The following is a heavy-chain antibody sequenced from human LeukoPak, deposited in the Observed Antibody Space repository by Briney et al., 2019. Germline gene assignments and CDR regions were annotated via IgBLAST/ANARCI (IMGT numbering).Heavy chain of an antibody. CDR3: ASGGEFRGSAFDI. D-gene: IGHD3-10*01. J-gene: IGHJ3*02. V-gene: IGHV1-46*02. Sequence: ASVKVSCKASTYIFNKYYIHWVRQAPGRGLEWMGIINPTSGRTSYAQNFQATVTMTRDMSTNTMYMDLSSLKSEDPAVYYCASGGEFRGSAFDIWGQGTTVIVSS. CDR2: INPTSGRT. CDR1: TYIFNKYY.